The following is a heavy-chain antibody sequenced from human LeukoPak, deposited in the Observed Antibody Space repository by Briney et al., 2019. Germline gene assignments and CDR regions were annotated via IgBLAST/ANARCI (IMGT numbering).Heavy chain of an antibody. CDR1: GFXFSNYA. V-gene: IGHV3-23*01. CDR2: ISGSGDTT. CDR3: EREAAGFDY. Sequence: GGSLRLSCAGSGFXFSNYAIGWVRQAPGKGLEWVSVISGSGDTTYYADSVKGRFTISRDNSRSTLFLQMNSLRGEDTAVYYCEREAAGFDYWGQGTLVTVSS. D-gene: IGHD6-13*01. J-gene: IGHJ4*02.